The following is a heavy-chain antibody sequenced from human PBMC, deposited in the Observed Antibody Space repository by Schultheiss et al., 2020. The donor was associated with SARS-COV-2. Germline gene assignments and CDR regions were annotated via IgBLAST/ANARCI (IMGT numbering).Heavy chain of an antibody. CDR1: GGSFSGYY. V-gene: IGHV4-34*09. J-gene: IGHJ4*02. CDR3: ARVNYGSLTLDY. D-gene: IGHD4-17*01. Sequence: SETLSLTCAVYGGSFSGYYWSWIRQPPGKGLEWIGEINHSGSTNYNPSLKSLVTISVDTSKNQFSLKLSSVTAADTAVYYCARVNYGSLTLDYWGQGTLVTVSS. CDR2: INHSGST.